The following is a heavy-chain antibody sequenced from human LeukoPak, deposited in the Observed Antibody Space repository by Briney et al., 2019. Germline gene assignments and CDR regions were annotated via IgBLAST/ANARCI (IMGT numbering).Heavy chain of an antibody. D-gene: IGHD6-13*01. CDR2: ISYDGSNK. CDR3: ARGRKQLRHPPDV. J-gene: IGHJ6*04. CDR1: GFTFSSYA. V-gene: IGHV3-30*04. Sequence: GGSLRLSCAASGFTFSSYAMHWVRQAPGKGLEWVAVISYDGSNKYYADSVKGRFTISRDNSKNTLYLQMNSLRAEDTAVYYCARGRKQLRHPPDVWGKETTVTVSS.